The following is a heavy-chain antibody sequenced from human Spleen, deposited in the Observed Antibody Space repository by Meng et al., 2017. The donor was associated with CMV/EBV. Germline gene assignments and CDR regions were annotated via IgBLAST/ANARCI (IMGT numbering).Heavy chain of an antibody. Sequence: SGFTLSSYSMNWVRQAPGKGLEWVSSISSSGSCIYYGDSVRGRFTISRDNAKNSLYLQMNSLRAEDTAVYYCARDGLYCSGGSCLLDYWGQGTLVTVSS. CDR2: ISSSGSCI. V-gene: IGHV3-21*01. D-gene: IGHD2-15*01. CDR3: ARDGLYCSGGSCLLDY. J-gene: IGHJ4*02. CDR1: GFTLSSYS.